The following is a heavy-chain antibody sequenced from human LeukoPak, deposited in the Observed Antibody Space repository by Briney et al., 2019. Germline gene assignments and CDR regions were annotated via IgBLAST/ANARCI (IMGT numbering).Heavy chain of an antibody. CDR2: IYYSGST. J-gene: IGHJ4*02. Sequence: SETLSLTCTVSGGSIRSYYWSWIRKPPGKGLEWIGYIYYSGSTNYNPSLKSRVSISVDTSKNQFSLKLSSVTAADTAVYYCARTGSTVTMLYPFDHWGQGTLVIVSS. D-gene: IGHD4-17*01. V-gene: IGHV4-59*01. CDR3: ARTGSTVTMLYPFDH. CDR1: GGSIRSYY.